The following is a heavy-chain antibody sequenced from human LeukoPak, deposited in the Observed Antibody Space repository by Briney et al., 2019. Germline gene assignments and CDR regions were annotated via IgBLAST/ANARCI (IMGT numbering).Heavy chain of an antibody. J-gene: IGHJ4*02. CDR3: ARGVDIVAIDY. Sequence: GGSLRLSCAASGFTFSSYAMSWVRQAPGKGLEWVSVIYSGGSTYYADSVKGRFTISRDNSKNTLYLQMNSLRAEDTAVYYCARGVDIVAIDYWGQGTLVTVSS. CDR1: GFTFSSYA. D-gene: IGHD5-12*01. CDR2: IYSGGST. V-gene: IGHV3-66*01.